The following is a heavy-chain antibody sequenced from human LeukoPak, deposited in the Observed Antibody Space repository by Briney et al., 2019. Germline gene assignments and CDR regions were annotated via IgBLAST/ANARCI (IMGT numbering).Heavy chain of an antibody. CDR1: GFTFSSYG. D-gene: IGHD2-2*02. CDR3: AKDSFSHCSSTSCYTFNWFDP. V-gene: IGHV3-33*06. CDR2: IWYDGSNK. J-gene: IGHJ5*02. Sequence: PGRSLRLSCAASGFTFSSYGMHWVRQAPGKGLEWVAVIWYDGSNKYYADSVKGRFTISRDNSKNTLYLQMNSLRAEDTAVYYCAKDSFSHCSSTSCYTFNWFDPWGQGTLVTVSS.